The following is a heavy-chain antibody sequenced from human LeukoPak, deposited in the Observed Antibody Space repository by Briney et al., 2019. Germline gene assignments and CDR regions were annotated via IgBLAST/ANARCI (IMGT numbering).Heavy chain of an antibody. V-gene: IGHV3-66*01. CDR1: GFSVRGSF. CDR2: LSNTENS. D-gene: IGHD2-21*01. CDR3: ARAIGVVDCGTQTCYPYHFDK. Sequence: GGSLRLSCAASGFSVRGSFMNWVRQAPGKGPEWVSLLSNTENSFYADSVKGRFTLSRDISNNTLYLHMHSLRGEDTAVYFCARAIGVVDCGTQTCYPYHFDKWGRGTLVTVSS. J-gene: IGHJ4*02.